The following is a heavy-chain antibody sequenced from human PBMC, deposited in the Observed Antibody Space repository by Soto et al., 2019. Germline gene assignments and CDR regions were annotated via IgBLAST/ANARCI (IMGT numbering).Heavy chain of an antibody. J-gene: IGHJ6*02. Sequence: GASVKVSCKVSGYTLTELFMHWVRQAPGKGLEWMGGFDPEDAEIIYAQKFQGRVTMTEDTSTDTAYMELSSLRSEDTAVYYCAGITMIVVGAYGMDVWGQGTTVTVSS. CDR1: GYTLTELF. D-gene: IGHD3-22*01. CDR3: AGITMIVVGAYGMDV. V-gene: IGHV1-24*01. CDR2: FDPEDAEI.